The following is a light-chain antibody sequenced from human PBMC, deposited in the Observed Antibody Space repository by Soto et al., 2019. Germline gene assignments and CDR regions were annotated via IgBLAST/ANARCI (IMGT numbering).Light chain of an antibody. CDR3: QQSYSSPPT. Sequence: DIQMTQSPPALSASVGDRVTITCRASQNIDNYLNWYQQKPGKAPELLIHDASSLQSGVPSRFSGSGSGTDFTLTISSLQPEDFAVYYCQQSYSSPPTLGQGTKVDIK. CDR1: QNIDNY. V-gene: IGKV1-39*01. J-gene: IGKJ1*01. CDR2: DAS.